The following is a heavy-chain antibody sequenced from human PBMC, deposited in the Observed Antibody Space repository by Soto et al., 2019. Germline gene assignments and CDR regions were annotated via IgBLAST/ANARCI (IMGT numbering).Heavy chain of an antibody. Sequence: GGSLRLSCAASGFTFDDYTMHWVRQAPGKGLEWVSLISWDGGSTYYADSVKGRFTISRDNSKNSLYLQMNSLRTEGTALYYCAKVRRSGSYGGGMDVWGQGTTVTSP. J-gene: IGHJ6*02. CDR2: ISWDGGST. V-gene: IGHV3-43*01. CDR1: GFTFDDYT. CDR3: AKVRRSGSYGGGMDV. D-gene: IGHD1-26*01.